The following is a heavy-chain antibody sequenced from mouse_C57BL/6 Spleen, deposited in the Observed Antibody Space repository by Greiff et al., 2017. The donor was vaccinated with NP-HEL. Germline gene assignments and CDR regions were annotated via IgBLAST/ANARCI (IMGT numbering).Heavy chain of an antibody. CDR1: GYTFTTYC. Sequence: QVQLQQPGAELVKPGASVKMSCKASGYTFTTYCIEWVKQNHGKSLEWIGIFHPSDDDTKYNEKFKGKATLTVEKSSSTVYLELSRLTSEDSAVYYCARGADAAYSCFADWGQGTLVTVSA. D-gene: IGHD2-3*01. J-gene: IGHJ3*01. CDR2: FHPSDDDT. CDR3: ARGADAAYSCFAD. V-gene: IGHV1-47*01.